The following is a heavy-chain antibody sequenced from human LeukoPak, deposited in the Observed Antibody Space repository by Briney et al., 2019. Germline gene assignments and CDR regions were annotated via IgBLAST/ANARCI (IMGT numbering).Heavy chain of an antibody. CDR3: AKVIRSSGWYVDS. CDR2: ITASGNTA. D-gene: IGHD6-19*01. CDR1: GFTFSNYW. Sequence: PGGSLRLSCAASGFTFSNYWMTWVRQAPGKGLEWVSGITASGNTAFYADSVKGRFTISRDNSKDTLYLQMRSLRAGDTAVYYCAKVIRSSGWYVDSWGQGTLVTVSS. J-gene: IGHJ4*02. V-gene: IGHV3-23*01.